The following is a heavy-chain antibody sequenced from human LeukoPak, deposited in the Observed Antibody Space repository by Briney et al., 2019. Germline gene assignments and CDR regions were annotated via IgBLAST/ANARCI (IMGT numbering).Heavy chain of an antibody. CDR1: GGTFSSYD. CDR3: ARGRVVTYTYYYDSSGYYYY. D-gene: IGHD3-22*01. Sequence: GASVKVSCKASGGTFSSYDINWVRQATGQGLEWMGWMNPNSGNTGYAQKFQGRVTMTRNTSISTAYMELSSLRSEDTAVYYCARGRVVTYTYYYDSSGYYYYWGQGTLVTVSS. V-gene: IGHV1-8*02. CDR2: MNPNSGNT. J-gene: IGHJ4*02.